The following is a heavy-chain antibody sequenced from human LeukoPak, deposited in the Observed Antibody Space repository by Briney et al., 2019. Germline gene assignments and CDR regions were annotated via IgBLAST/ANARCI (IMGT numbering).Heavy chain of an antibody. D-gene: IGHD3-3*01. Sequence: GASVKVSCKPSGYTFTGHYIHWVRQAPGEGLEWMGWVNPNSGGTNYAQKFQGRVTMTRDTSVSTAYTELRSLTSDDTAVYYCAVWNGYHDFWSGPFDFWGQGTRVSVSS. CDR2: VNPNSGGT. V-gene: IGHV1-2*02. CDR1: GYTFTGHY. J-gene: IGHJ4*02. CDR3: AVWNGYHDFWSGPFDF.